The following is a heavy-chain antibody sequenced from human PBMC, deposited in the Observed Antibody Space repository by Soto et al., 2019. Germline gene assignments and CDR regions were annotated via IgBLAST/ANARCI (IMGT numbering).Heavy chain of an antibody. J-gene: IGHJ6*02. Sequence: QVQLVQTGAEVKKPGASVKVSCKASGYALRSYDINWVRQATGQGREWMGWMNPKSGERGMAQKLQGTISSAGNTSIDTPYMELSSLRSEDTAVYYCARGSWFGDLGDFYYGLDVWGQGTTVTVSS. V-gene: IGHV1-8*01. CDR3: ARGSWFGDLGDFYYGLDV. CDR1: GYALRSYD. CDR2: MNPKSGER. D-gene: IGHD3-10*01.